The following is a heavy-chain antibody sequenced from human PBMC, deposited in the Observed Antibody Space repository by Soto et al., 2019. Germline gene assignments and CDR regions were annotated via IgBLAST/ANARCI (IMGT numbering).Heavy chain of an antibody. V-gene: IGHV1-8*01. J-gene: IGHJ4*02. Sequence: QVQLVQSGAEVKKPGASVKVSCKASGYTFTNYHIHWVRQATGQGLEWMGWMNPNSGDTGYAQKFQGRVTITSDTSITEAYMELSGVRSEETAVYYCASGGGGRWDSGDYWGQGTLVTVSS. CDR2: MNPNSGDT. D-gene: IGHD1-26*01. CDR3: ASGGGGRWDSGDY. CDR1: GYTFTNYH.